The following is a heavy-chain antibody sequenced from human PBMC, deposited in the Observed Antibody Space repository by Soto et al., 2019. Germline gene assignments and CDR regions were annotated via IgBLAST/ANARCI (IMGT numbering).Heavy chain of an antibody. CDR1: GYTFTGYY. V-gene: IGHV1-2*02. CDR2: INPNSGGT. D-gene: IGHD2-8*01. CDR3: ARAPVEDCTNGVCFYYFDY. J-gene: IGHJ4*02. Sequence: ASVKVSCKASGYTFTGYYMHWVRQAPGQGLEWMGWINPNSGGTNYAQKFQGRVTMTRDTSISTAYMELSRLRSDDTAVYYCARAPVEDCTNGVCFYYFDYWGQGTLVTVSS.